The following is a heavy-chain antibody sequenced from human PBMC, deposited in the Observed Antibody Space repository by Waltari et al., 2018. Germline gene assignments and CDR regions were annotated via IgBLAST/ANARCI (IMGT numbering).Heavy chain of an antibody. V-gene: IGHV1-8*02. CDR3: ARAAAPGKGAHWFDP. Sequence: QVQPVQSGAEVKQPGASLKVSCKTSGYTFTNYDINWLRQGPGQRIEWMGWMNPNSGNTGFAQDFQDRLIMTANNTITTAYMELTGLTSGDTAVYYCARAAAPGKGAHWFDPWGQGTLVTVSS. J-gene: IGHJ5*02. CDR2: MNPNSGNT. CDR1: GYTFTNYD. D-gene: IGHD6-13*01.